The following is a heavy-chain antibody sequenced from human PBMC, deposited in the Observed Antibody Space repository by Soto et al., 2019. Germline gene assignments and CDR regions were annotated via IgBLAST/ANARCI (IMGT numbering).Heavy chain of an antibody. CDR3: ARRGDTSYDFWSGYTAPLDY. CDR1: GGTFSSYA. D-gene: IGHD3-3*01. J-gene: IGHJ4*02. Sequence: AASVKVSCKASGGTFSSYAISWVRQAPGQGLEWMGGIIPIFGTANYAQKFQGRVTITADESTSTAYMELSSLRSEDTAVYYCARRGDTSYDFWSGYTAPLDYWGQGTLVTVSS. CDR2: IIPIFGTA. V-gene: IGHV1-69*13.